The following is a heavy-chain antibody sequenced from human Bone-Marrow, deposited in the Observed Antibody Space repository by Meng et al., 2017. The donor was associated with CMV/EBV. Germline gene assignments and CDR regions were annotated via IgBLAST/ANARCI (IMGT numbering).Heavy chain of an antibody. J-gene: IGHJ6*01. CDR1: GFTFSSYS. Sequence: GESLKISCAASGFTFSSYSMNWVRQAPGKGLEWVSYISSSGSTIYYADSVKGRFTISRDNAKNSLYLQMNSLRAEDTAVYYCARVKLAALGKGMDVWGQGNTVNVDS. V-gene: IGHV3-48*04. CDR3: ARVKLAALGKGMDV. CDR2: ISSSGSTI. D-gene: IGHD6-6*01.